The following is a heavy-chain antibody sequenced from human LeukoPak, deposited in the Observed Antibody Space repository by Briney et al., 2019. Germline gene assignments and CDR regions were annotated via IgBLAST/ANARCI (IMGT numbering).Heavy chain of an antibody. J-gene: IGHJ4*02. D-gene: IGHD3-10*01. Sequence: ASVKVSCKASGYTFTSYGISWVRQAPGQGLEWMGWISAYNGNTNYARKLQGRVTMTTDTSTSTAYMELRSLRSDDTAVYYCARVFTMVRGVTRGPDYWGQGTLVTVSS. V-gene: IGHV1-18*01. CDR1: GYTFTSYG. CDR3: ARVFTMVRGVTRGPDY. CDR2: ISAYNGNT.